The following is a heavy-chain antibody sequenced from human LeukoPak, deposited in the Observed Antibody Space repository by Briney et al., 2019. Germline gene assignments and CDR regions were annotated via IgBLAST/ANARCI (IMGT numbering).Heavy chain of an antibody. D-gene: IGHD3-10*01. CDR3: AKRRITMVRGVIITTYFDY. J-gene: IGHJ4*02. Sequence: GGSLRLSCAASGFTFSSYAMSWVRQAPGKGLEWVSAISGSGGSTYYADSVKGRFTISRDNSKNTLYLQMYSLRAEDTAVYYCAKRRITMVRGVIITTYFDYWGQGTLVTVSS. CDR2: ISGSGGST. CDR1: GFTFSSYA. V-gene: IGHV3-23*01.